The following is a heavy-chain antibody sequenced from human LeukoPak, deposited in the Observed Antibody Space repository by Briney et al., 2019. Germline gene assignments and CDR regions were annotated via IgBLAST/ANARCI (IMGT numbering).Heavy chain of an antibody. V-gene: IGHV3-30*04. CDR3: AELGITMIGGV. J-gene: IGHJ6*04. Sequence: RGSLRLSCAASGFTFSSYAMHWVRQAPGKGLEWVAVISYDGSNKYYADSVKGRFTISRDNSKNTLYLQMNSLRAEDTAVYYCAELGITMIGGVWGKGTTVTISS. CDR2: ISYDGSNK. D-gene: IGHD3-10*02. CDR1: GFTFSSYA.